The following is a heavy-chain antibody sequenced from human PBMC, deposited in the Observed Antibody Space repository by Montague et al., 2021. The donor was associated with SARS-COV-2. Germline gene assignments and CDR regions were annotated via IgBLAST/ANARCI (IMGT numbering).Heavy chain of an antibody. V-gene: IGHV4-59*01. CDR2: IYYSGST. J-gene: IGHJ4*02. CDR3: ARGTAAGTNFDY. CDR1: GGSISSYC. Sequence: SETLSLTCTVSGGSISSYCWSWIRQPPGKGLEWIGYIYYSGSTNYNPSLKSRVTISVDTSKNQFSLKLSAVTAADTAVYYFARGTAAGTNFDYWGQGTLVTVSS. D-gene: IGHD6-13*01.